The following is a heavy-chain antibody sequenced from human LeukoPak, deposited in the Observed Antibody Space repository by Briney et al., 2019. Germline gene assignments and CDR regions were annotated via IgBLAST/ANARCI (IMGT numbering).Heavy chain of an antibody. V-gene: IGHV4-34*01. CDR2: INHSGST. CDR3: ARGRGYSGYDPRGDY. J-gene: IGHJ4*02. Sequence: SETLSLTCAVYGGSFSGYYWSWIRQPPGKGLEWIGEINHSGSTNYNPSLKSRVTISVDTSKNPFSLKLSSVAAAGTAVYYCARGRGYSGYDPRGDYWGQGTLVTVSS. D-gene: IGHD5-12*01. CDR1: GGSFSGYY.